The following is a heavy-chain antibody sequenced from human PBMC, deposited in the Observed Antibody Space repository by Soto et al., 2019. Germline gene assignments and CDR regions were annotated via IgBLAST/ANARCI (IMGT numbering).Heavy chain of an antibody. V-gene: IGHV3-74*01. CDR3: ARDRSGYDYGVYYYYYYMDV. Sequence: EVQLVESGGGLVQPGGSLRLSCAASGFTFSSYWMHWVRQAPGKGLVWVSRINSDGSSTSYADSVKGRFTISRDNAKNTLYLQMNSLRAEDTAVYYCARDRSGYDYGVYYYYYYMDVWGKGTTVTVSS. CDR1: GFTFSSYW. D-gene: IGHD5-12*01. CDR2: INSDGSST. J-gene: IGHJ6*03.